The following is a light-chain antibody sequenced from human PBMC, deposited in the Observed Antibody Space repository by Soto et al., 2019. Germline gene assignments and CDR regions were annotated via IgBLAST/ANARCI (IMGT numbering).Light chain of an antibody. CDR2: DVN. Sequence: QSALTQPRSVSGSPGQSATISCTGTSSDVGGYNCVSWYQQHPGKAPKLMIYDVNKRPSGVPDRFSGSKSGNTASLTISGLQAEDEADYYCCSYAGTYTFVVFGGGTKLTVL. V-gene: IGLV2-11*01. J-gene: IGLJ2*01. CDR3: CSYAGTYTFVV. CDR1: SSDVGGYNC.